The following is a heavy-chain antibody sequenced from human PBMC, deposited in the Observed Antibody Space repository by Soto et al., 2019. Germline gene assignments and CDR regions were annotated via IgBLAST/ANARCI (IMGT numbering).Heavy chain of an antibody. D-gene: IGHD2-21*02. J-gene: IGHJ4*02. CDR2: IYYSGST. V-gene: IGHV4-59*01. CDR3: ARSIVVVTAINYFDY. Sequence: SETLSLTXTVSGGSISSYYLSWIRQPPGKGLEWIGYIYYSGSTNYNPSLKSRVTISVDTSKNQFSLKLSSVTAADTAVYYCARSIVVVTAINYFDYWGQGTLVTVSS. CDR1: GGSISSYY.